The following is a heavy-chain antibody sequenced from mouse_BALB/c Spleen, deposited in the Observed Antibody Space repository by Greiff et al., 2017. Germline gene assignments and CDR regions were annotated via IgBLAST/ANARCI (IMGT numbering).Heavy chain of an antibody. D-gene: IGHD1-1*01. CDR3: TRDYGSSYDFDY. CDR1: GYTFTDYE. V-gene: IGHV1-15*01. Sequence: QVQLQQSGAELVRPGASVTLSCKASGYTFTDYEMHWVKQTPVHGLEWIGAIDPETGGTAYNQKFKGKATLTADKSSSTAYMELRSLTSEDSAVYYCTRDYGSSYDFDYGGQGTTLTVSS. CDR2: IDPETGGT. J-gene: IGHJ2*01.